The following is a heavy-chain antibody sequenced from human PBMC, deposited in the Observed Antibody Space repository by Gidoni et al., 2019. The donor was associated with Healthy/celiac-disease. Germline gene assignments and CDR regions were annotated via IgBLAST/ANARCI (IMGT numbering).Heavy chain of an antibody. Sequence: QVQLVQSGAEVKKPGDSVKVSCKASGYTFTSYYMHWVRQAPGQGLEWMGIINPSGGSTSYAQKFQGRVTMTSDTSTSTVYMELSSLRSEDTSVYYCALFGYTAMVSFDYWGQGTLVTVSS. CDR3: ALFGYTAMVSFDY. CDR2: INPSGGST. CDR1: GYTFTSYY. D-gene: IGHD5-18*01. V-gene: IGHV1-46*01. J-gene: IGHJ4*02.